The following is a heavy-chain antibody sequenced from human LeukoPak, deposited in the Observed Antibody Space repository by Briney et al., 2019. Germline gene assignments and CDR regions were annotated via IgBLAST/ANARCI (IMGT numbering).Heavy chain of an antibody. D-gene: IGHD3-10*01. Sequence: GGSLRLSCAASGFTFSSYWMHWVRQAPGKGLVWVSRINSDGSSTSYADSVKGRFTISRDNAKNTLYLQMNRLRAEDTAVYYCTRAGGLGWFDPWGEGTPFSVSS. CDR1: GFTFSSYW. CDR2: INSDGSST. J-gene: IGHJ5*02. V-gene: IGHV3-74*01. CDR3: TRAGGLGWFDP.